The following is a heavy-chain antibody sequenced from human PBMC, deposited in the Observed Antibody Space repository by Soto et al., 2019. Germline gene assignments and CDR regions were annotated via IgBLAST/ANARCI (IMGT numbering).Heavy chain of an antibody. CDR2: ITGGGDVE. Sequence: EVHLVESGGALVQPGGSLRLSCAASGFSFSSYSMNWVRQAPGKGLEWVSYITGGGDVEGYADFVNGRFTISRDNAQNSLFLEMNRLTDEDTAVYYCARLQSWFGEEANWGQGTLVTVSS. V-gene: IGHV3-48*02. CDR3: ARLQSWFGEEAN. J-gene: IGHJ4*02. D-gene: IGHD3-10*01. CDR1: GFSFSSYS.